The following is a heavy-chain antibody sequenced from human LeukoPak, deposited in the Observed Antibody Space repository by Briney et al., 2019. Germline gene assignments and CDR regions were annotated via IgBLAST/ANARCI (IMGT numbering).Heavy chain of an antibody. CDR3: AKDRGRAVAGSEFDY. CDR1: GFTFSSYW. CDR2: ISGSGGST. V-gene: IGHV3-23*01. J-gene: IGHJ4*02. Sequence: PGGSLRLSCAASGFTFSSYWMSWVLQAPGKGLEWVSVISGSGGSTNYADSVKGRFTISRDNSKNTLYLEMNSLRAEDTALYYCAKDRGRAVAGSEFDYWGQGTLVTVSS. D-gene: IGHD6-19*01.